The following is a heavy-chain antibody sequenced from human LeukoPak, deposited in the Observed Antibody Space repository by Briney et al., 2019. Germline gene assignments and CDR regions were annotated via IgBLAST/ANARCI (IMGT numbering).Heavy chain of an antibody. V-gene: IGHV3-66*04. CDR2: IYSGGST. J-gene: IGHJ1*01. CDR1: GFTVGSNY. CDR3: ATPLVGAFEYFQH. D-gene: IGHD1-26*01. Sequence: QPGGSLRLSCAASGFTVGSNYMSWVRQAPGKGLEWVSVIYSGGSTYYADSVKGRFTISRDNSKNTLYLQMNSLRAEDTAVYYCATPLVGAFEYFQHWGQGTLVTVSS.